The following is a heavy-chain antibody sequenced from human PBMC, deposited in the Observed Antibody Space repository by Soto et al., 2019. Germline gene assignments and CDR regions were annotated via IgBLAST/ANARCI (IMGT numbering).Heavy chain of an antibody. CDR1: GFNFSSYV. CDR2: IWYDGGNK. Sequence: QVQLVESGGGVVQPGRSLRLSCAASGFNFSSYVMHWVRQATGKGLEWVAVIWYDGGNKYYADSVKGRLTISRDNSKNTLYLQMNSLRAEDTAVYYCARDGQWLPRDGLRSSYYFDYWGQGTLVTVSS. V-gene: IGHV3-33*01. CDR3: ARDGQWLPRDGLRSSYYFDY. J-gene: IGHJ4*02. D-gene: IGHD6-19*01.